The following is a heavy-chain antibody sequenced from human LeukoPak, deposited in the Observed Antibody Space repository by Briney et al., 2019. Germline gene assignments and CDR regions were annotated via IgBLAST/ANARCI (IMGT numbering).Heavy chain of an antibody. D-gene: IGHD6-19*01. CDR1: GGSISSGGYY. CDR3: ARVILFPGIAVAGRGECYFDY. J-gene: IGHJ4*02. Sequence: SETLSLTCTVSGGSISSGGYYWSWIRQPPGKGLEWIGSIYHSGSTYYNPSLKSRVTISVDTSKNQFSLKLSSVTAADTAVYYCARVILFPGIAVAGRGECYFDYWGQGTPVTVSS. CDR2: IYHSGST. V-gene: IGHV4-39*07.